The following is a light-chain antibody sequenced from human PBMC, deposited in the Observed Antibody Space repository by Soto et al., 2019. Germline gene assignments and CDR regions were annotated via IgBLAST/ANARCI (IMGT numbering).Light chain of an antibody. CDR1: QSVRNNY. CDR2: ETY. CDR3: HQYGSSSRT. J-gene: IGKJ1*01. Sequence: EIVLTQSPATLSSSPGERRTLSCWSSQSVRNNYLAWDQLKPGQALRLLNYETYRTATGIPDRVSGSGSGTDFTLTISRLEPEDFAVYHCHQYGSSSRTFGPGTKVDI. V-gene: IGKV3-20*01.